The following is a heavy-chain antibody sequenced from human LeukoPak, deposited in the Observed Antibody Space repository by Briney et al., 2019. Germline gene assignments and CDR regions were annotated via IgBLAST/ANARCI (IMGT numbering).Heavy chain of an antibody. CDR3: ARFAVTTIRYGMDV. J-gene: IGHJ6*02. CDR1: GGSISSGDYY. CDR2: IYYSGST. D-gene: IGHD4-17*01. Sequence: PSETLSLTCTVSGGSISSGDYYWSWIRQPPGKGLEWIGYIYYSGSTNYNPSLKSRVTISVDTSKNQFSLKLSSVTAADTAVYYCARFAVTTIRYGMDVWGQGTTVTVSS. V-gene: IGHV4-30-4*01.